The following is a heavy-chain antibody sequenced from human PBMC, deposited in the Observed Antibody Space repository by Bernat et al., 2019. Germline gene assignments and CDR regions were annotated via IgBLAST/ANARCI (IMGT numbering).Heavy chain of an antibody. V-gene: IGHV4-59*01. D-gene: IGHD1-1*01. Sequence: QVQLQESGPGLVKPSETLSLTCTVSGGSISNYYWSWIRQPPGKGLEWIGYIYNSGSTNYNPSLKSRVTISGDTSKNQFSLKLNSLTAADTAVYYCARNGAFDIWGQGTMVTVSS. CDR2: IYNSGST. J-gene: IGHJ3*02. CDR3: ARNGAFDI. CDR1: GGSISNYY.